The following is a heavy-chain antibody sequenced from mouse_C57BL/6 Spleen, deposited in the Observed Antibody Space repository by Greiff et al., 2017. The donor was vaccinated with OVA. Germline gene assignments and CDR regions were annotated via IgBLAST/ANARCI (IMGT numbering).Heavy chain of an antibody. J-gene: IGHJ4*01. Sequence: EVKLVESEGGLVQPGSSMKLSCTASGFTFSDYYMAWVRQVPEKGLEWVANINYDGSSTYYLDSLKSRFIISRDNAKNILYLQMSSLKSEDTATYYCAREGEWLRAMDYWGQGTSVTVSS. V-gene: IGHV5-16*01. CDR2: INYDGSST. CDR3: AREGEWLRAMDY. D-gene: IGHD2-2*01. CDR1: GFTFSDYY.